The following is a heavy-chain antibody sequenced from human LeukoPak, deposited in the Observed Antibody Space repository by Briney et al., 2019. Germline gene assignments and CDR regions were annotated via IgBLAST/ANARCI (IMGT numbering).Heavy chain of an antibody. D-gene: IGHD6-19*01. CDR1: GFTFSSYS. Sequence: GGSLRLSCAASGFTFSSYSTNWVRQAPGKGLGWVSSISSSSSYVYYADSVKGRFSITRDNAKNSLYLQMNSLRAEDTAVYYCARDGGSAWFLDYWGQGTLVTVSS. J-gene: IGHJ4*02. V-gene: IGHV3-21*01. CDR3: ARDGGSAWFLDY. CDR2: ISSSSSYV.